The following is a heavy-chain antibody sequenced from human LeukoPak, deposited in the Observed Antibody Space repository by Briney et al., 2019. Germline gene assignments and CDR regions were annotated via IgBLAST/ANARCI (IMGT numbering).Heavy chain of an antibody. V-gene: IGHV3-30*18. CDR2: ISYDGSNK. CDR3: AKDSKDIVVVVAASYGMDV. Sequence: PGGSLRLSCAASGFTFSSYGMHWVRQAPGKGLEWVAVISYDGSNKYYADSVKGRFTISRDNSKNTLYLQMNSLRAEDTAVYYCAKDSKDIVVVVAASYGMDVWGQGTTVTVSS. J-gene: IGHJ6*02. CDR1: GFTFSSYG. D-gene: IGHD2-15*01.